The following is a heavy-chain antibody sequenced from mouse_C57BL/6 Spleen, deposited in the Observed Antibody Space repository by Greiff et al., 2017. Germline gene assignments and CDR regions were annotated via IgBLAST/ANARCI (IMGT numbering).Heavy chain of an antibody. Sequence: VQGVESGAELARPGASVKLSCKASGYTFTSYGISWVKQRTGQGLEWIGEIYPRSGNTYYNEKFKGKATLTADKSSSTAYMELRSLTSEDSAVYVGAGGTVVATTPLDYWGQGTTLTVSS. J-gene: IGHJ2*01. V-gene: IGHV1-81*01. CDR1: GYTFTSYG. CDR2: IYPRSGNT. D-gene: IGHD1-1*01. CDR3: AGGTVVATTPLDY.